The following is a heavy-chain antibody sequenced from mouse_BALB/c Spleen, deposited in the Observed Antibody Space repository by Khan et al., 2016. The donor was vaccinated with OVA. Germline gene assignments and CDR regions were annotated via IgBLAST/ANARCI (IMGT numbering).Heavy chain of an antibody. CDR3: ARGNYYGYAMDY. CDR1: GYSITSNYA. V-gene: IGHV3-2*02. CDR2: ISYSGST. J-gene: IGHJ4*01. Sequence: EVQLQESGPGLVKPSQSLSLTCTVTGYSITSNYAWNWIRQFPGNKLEWMGYISYSGSTNYNPTLKSRISITRDTSKNPVFLQVNSETSEDTSTDYCARGNYYGYAMDYWGQGPSITVSS. D-gene: IGHD1-1*01.